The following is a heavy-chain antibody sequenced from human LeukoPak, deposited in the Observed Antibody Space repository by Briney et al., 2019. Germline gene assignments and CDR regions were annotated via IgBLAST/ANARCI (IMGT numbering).Heavy chain of an antibody. D-gene: IGHD2-2*01. J-gene: IGHJ4*02. V-gene: IGHV1-3*01. CDR2: INAGNGNT. Sequence: GASVKVFCKASGYTFTSYAMHWVRQAPGQRLEWMGWINAGNGNTKYSQKFQGRVTITRDTSASTAYMELSSLRSEGTAVYYCARVGIVVVPAEGYYFDYWGQGTLVTVSS. CDR3: ARVGIVVVPAEGYYFDY. CDR1: GYTFTSYA.